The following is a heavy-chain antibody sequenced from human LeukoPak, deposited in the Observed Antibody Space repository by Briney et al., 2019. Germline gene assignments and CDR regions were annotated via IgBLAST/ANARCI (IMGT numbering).Heavy chain of an antibody. J-gene: IGHJ3*02. Sequence: KAGGSLRLSCAASGFTFSSYSMNWVRQAPGKGLEWVSSISSSSSYIYYADSVKGRFTISRDNAKNSLYLQMNSLRAEDTAVYYCARDQRMDYYDSSGYYGDAFDIWGQGTMVTVSS. CDR1: GFTFSSYS. D-gene: IGHD3-22*01. V-gene: IGHV3-21*01. CDR2: ISSSSSYI. CDR3: ARDQRMDYYDSSGYYGDAFDI.